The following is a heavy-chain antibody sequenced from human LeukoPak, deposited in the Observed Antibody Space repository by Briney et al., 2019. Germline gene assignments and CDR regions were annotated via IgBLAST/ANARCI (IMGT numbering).Heavy chain of an antibody. J-gene: IGHJ4*02. Sequence: PGGSLRLSCAASGFTFSSYWMSWVRQAPGKGPEWVANIKQDGSEKYYVDSVKGRFTISRDNAKNSLYLQMNSLRAEDTAVYYCASITMVRGVHFDCWGQGTLVTVSS. CDR2: IKQDGSEK. CDR1: GFTFSSYW. CDR3: ASITMVRGVHFDC. V-gene: IGHV3-7*01. D-gene: IGHD3-10*01.